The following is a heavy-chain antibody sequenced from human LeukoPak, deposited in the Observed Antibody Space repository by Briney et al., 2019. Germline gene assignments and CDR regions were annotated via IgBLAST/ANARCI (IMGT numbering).Heavy chain of an antibody. CDR1: GFTFDDYG. J-gene: IGHJ6*03. Sequence: PGGSLRLSCAASGFTFDDYGMSWVRQAPGKGLEWVSGINWNGGSTGYADSVKGRFTISRDNAKNSLYLQMNSLRAGDTALYYCAREVLSDIVATKGLGGYYYMDVWGKGTTVTVSS. CDR3: AREVLSDIVATKGLGGYYYMDV. CDR2: INWNGGST. D-gene: IGHD5-12*01. V-gene: IGHV3-20*04.